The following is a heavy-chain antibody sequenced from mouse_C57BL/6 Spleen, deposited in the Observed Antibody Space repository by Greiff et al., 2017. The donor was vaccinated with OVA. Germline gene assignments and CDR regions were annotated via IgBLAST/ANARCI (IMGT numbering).Heavy chain of an antibody. CDR1: GYSITSGYY. D-gene: IGHD1-1*01. J-gene: IGHJ4*01. CDR3: AKVVHYAMDY. V-gene: IGHV3-6*01. CDR2: ISYDGSN. Sequence: EVQLQESGPGLVKPSQSLSLTCSVTGYSITSGYYWNWIRQFPGNKLEWMGYISYDGSNNYNPSLKNRISITRDTSKNQFFLTLNSVTTEDTATYYCAKVVHYAMDYWGQGTSVTVSS.